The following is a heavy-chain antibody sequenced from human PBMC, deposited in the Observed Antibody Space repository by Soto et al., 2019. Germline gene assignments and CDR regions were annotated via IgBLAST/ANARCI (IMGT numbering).Heavy chain of an antibody. V-gene: IGHV3-21*01. Sequence: EVQLVESGGGLVKPGGSLRLSCAASGFTFSSYNMNWVRQAPGKGLEWVSSISSSGSYIYYADSVKGRFTISRDNAKNSLYLQMNTLRAEDTAVYYCARWQQQGGFAYWGQGTLVTVSS. CDR2: ISSSGSYI. CDR1: GFTFSSYN. D-gene: IGHD6-13*01. CDR3: ARWQQQGGFAY. J-gene: IGHJ4*02.